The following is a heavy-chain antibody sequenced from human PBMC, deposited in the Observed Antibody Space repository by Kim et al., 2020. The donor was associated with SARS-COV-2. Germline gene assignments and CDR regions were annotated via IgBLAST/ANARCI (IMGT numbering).Heavy chain of an antibody. CDR3: ASLVVTVPYGMDV. V-gene: IGHV3-53*01. J-gene: IGHJ6*02. Sequence: GGSLRLSCAASGFTVSSNYMSWVRQAPGKGLEWVSVIYSGGSTYYADSVKGRFTISRDNSKNTLYLQMNSLRAEDTAVYYCASLVVTVPYGMDVWGQGTTVTVSS. CDR1: GFTVSSNY. CDR2: IYSGGST. D-gene: IGHD2-21*02.